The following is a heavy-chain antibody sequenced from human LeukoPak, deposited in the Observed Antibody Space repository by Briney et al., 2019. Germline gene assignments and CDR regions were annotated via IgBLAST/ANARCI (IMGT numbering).Heavy chain of an antibody. CDR3: ARIRSDDWLGSWFDP. D-gene: IGHD3-9*01. J-gene: IGHJ5*02. V-gene: IGHV3-48*03. CDR2: ISSSGSTI. Sequence: PGGSLRLSCAASGFTFSSYEMNWVRQAPGKGLEWVSYISSSGSTIYYADSVKGRFTISRDNAKNSLYLQMNSLRAEDTAVYYCARIRSDDWLGSWFDPWGQGTLVTVSS. CDR1: GFTFSSYE.